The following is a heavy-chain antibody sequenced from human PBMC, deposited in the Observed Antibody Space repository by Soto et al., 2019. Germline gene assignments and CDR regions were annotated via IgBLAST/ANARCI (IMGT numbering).Heavy chain of an antibody. CDR3: ATRRYFDWLHWFDP. CDR1: GGSFSGYY. V-gene: IGHV4-34*01. Sequence: SETLSLTCAVYGGSFSGYYWSWIRQPPGKGLEWIGEINHSGSTNYNPSLKSRVTISVDTSKNQFSLKLSSVTAADTAVYYCATRRYFDWLHWFDPWGQGTLVTVSS. CDR2: INHSGST. D-gene: IGHD3-9*01. J-gene: IGHJ5*02.